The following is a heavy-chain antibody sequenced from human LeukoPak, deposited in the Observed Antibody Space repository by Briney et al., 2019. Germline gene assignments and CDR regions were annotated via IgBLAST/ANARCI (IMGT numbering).Heavy chain of an antibody. D-gene: IGHD4-17*01. J-gene: IGHJ4*02. CDR2: IHYSGST. CDR1: GGSISSGGYY. CDR3: ARGPTSTVTTRYYFGY. Sequence: PSETLSLTCTVSGGSISSGGYYWSWIRQHPGKGLEWIGYIHYSGSTYYNPSLKSRVTISVDTSKNQFSLKLSSVTAADTAVYYCARGPTSTVTTRYYFGYWGQGTLVTVSS. V-gene: IGHV4-31*03.